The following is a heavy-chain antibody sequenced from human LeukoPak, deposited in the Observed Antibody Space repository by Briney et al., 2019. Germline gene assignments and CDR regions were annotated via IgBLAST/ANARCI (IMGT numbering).Heavy chain of an antibody. V-gene: IGHV4-59*08. Sequence: SETLSLTCTVSGGSISSYYWSWIRQPPGKGLEWIGYIYYSGSTNYNPSLKSRVTISVDTSKNQFSLKLSSVTAADTAVCYCARLVGDILTGSNWFDPWGQGTLVTVSS. CDR1: GGSISSYY. D-gene: IGHD3-9*01. CDR2: IYYSGST. J-gene: IGHJ5*02. CDR3: ARLVGDILTGSNWFDP.